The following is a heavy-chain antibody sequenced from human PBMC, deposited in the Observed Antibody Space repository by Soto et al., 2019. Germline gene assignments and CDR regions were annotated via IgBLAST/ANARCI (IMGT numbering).Heavy chain of an antibody. CDR2: ISYDESNT. CDR3: ARQISSRWYENWFDP. CDR1: GFTFSSYT. J-gene: IGHJ5*02. V-gene: IGHV3-30-3*01. D-gene: IGHD6-13*01. Sequence: QVQLVESGGGVVQPGRSLRLSCAASGFTFSSYTMYWVRQAPGKGLEWVAVISYDESNTNYADSVKGRFTISRDSSKNTLDLQMNSLIAEDTAVYYCARQISSRWYENWFDPWGEGTLVTVSS.